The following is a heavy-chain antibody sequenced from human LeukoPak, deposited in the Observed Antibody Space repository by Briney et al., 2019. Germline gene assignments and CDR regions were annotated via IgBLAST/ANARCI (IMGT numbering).Heavy chain of an antibody. J-gene: IGHJ5*02. V-gene: IGHV3-30*02. CDR1: GFTFSSYG. Sequence: PGRSLRLSCAASGFTFSSYGMHWVRQAPGKGLEWVAFIRYDGNNKNYADSAKGRFTISRDNSKDTLYLQMNSLRAEDTAVYYCAKGDDYGANTRLPKFNWFDPWGQGTLVTVSS. D-gene: IGHD4-23*01. CDR2: IRYDGNNK. CDR3: AKGDDYGANTRLPKFNWFDP.